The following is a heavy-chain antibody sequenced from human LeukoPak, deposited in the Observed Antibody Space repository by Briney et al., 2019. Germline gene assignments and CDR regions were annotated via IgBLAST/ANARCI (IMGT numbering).Heavy chain of an antibody. CDR1: GGTFSSYA. V-gene: IGHV1-69*01. D-gene: IGHD1-26*01. CDR3: AKSPIVGATFYFDY. CDR2: IIPIFGTA. J-gene: IGHJ4*02. Sequence: SVKVSCKASGGTFSSYAISWVRQAPGQGLEWMGGIIPIFGTANYAQKFQGRVTITADESTSTAYMELSSLRAEDTAVYYCAKSPIVGATFYFDYWGQGTLVTVSS.